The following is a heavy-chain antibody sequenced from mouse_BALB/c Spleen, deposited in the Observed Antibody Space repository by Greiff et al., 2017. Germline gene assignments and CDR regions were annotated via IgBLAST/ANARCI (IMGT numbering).Heavy chain of an antibody. Sequence: EVQGVESGGGLVQPGGSLKLSCAASGFTFSSYTMSWVRQTPEKRLEWVAYISNGGGSTYYPDTVKGRFTISRDNAKNTLYLQMSSLKSEDTAMYDCASQSTMITVGPMDYWGQGTSVTVSS. CDR1: GFTFSSYT. D-gene: IGHD2-4*01. CDR3: ASQSTMITVGPMDY. J-gene: IGHJ4*01. CDR2: ISNGGGST. V-gene: IGHV5-12-2*01.